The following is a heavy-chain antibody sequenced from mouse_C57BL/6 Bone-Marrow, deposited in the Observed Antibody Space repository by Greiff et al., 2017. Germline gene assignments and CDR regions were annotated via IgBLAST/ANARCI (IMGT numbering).Heavy chain of an antibody. CDR3: ARREYYSNFYWYFDV. CDR2: IYPGDGDT. Sequence: QVQLKESGAELVKPGASVKISCKASGYAFSSYWMNWVKQRPGKGLEWIGQIYPGDGDTNYNGKFKGKATLTADKSSSTAYMQLSSLTSEDSAVYFCARREYYSNFYWYFDVWGTGTTVTVSS. D-gene: IGHD2-5*01. CDR1: GYAFSSYW. V-gene: IGHV1-80*01. J-gene: IGHJ1*03.